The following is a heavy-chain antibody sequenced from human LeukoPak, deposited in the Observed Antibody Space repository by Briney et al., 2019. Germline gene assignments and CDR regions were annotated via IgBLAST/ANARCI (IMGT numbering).Heavy chain of an antibody. D-gene: IGHD6-6*01. V-gene: IGHV4-4*09. CDR3: ATYNTSSGLGY. CDR1: GDPISSYH. CDR2: IYNSGST. Sequence: SETLSLTCTVSGDPISSYHWSWIRQPPGKGLEWIGNIYNSGSTNYHSSLKSRVTMSVDTSKNQFSLRLSSVTAADTAVYYCATYNTSSGLGYWGQGTLVTVSS. J-gene: IGHJ4*02.